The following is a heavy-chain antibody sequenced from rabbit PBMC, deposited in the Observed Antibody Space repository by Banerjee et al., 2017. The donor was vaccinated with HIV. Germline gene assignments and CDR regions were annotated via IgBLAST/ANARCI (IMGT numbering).Heavy chain of an antibody. J-gene: IGHJ3*01. Sequence: QSLEESGGGLVQPGGSLTLSCKASGFDFSSYYMSWVRQAPGKGLEWIGIIYAGKGSTDYASWVNGRFTISSDNAQNTVDLQMNSLTAADTATYFCARGYDDYDARLDLWGQGTLVTVS. D-gene: IGHD2-1*01. CDR3: ARGYDDYDARLDL. V-gene: IGHV1S7*01. CDR2: IYAGKGST. CDR1: GFDFSSYY.